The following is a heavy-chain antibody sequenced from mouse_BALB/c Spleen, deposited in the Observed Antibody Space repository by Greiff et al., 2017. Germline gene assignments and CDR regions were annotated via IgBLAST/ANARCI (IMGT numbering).Heavy chain of an antibody. Sequence: EVKVEESGGGLVKPGGSLKLSCAASGFTFSSYGMSWVRQTPDKRLEWVATISSGGSYTYYPDSVKGRFTISRDNAKNTLYLQMSSLKSEDTAMYYCARHYYGSSYSYYFDYWGQGTTLTVSS. D-gene: IGHD1-1*01. J-gene: IGHJ2*01. CDR2: ISSGGSYT. CDR3: ARHYYGSSYSYYFDY. CDR1: GFTFSSYG. V-gene: IGHV5-6*03.